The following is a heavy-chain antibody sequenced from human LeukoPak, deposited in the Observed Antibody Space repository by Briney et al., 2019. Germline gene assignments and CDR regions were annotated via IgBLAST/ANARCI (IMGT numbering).Heavy chain of an antibody. J-gene: IGHJ4*02. Sequence: ASVKVSCKASGYTFTSYAMHWVRQAPGQRLEWMGWINAGNGNTKYSQKFQGRVTITRDTSASTAYMELSSLRSEDTAVYYCARDPPRDYDSSGFSFDYGGQGPLVTVSS. CDR3: ARDPPRDYDSSGFSFDY. CDR1: GYTFTSYA. CDR2: INAGNGNT. V-gene: IGHV1-3*01. D-gene: IGHD3-22*01.